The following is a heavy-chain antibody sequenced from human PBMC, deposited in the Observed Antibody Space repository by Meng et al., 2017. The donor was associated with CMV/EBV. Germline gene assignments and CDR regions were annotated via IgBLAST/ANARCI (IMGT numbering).Heavy chain of an antibody. CDR1: GFTFSSYS. J-gene: IGHJ4*02. D-gene: IGHD3-10*01. CDR2: ISSSSSYI. Sequence: GESLKISCAASGFTFSSYSMNWVRQAPGKGLEWVSSISSSSSYIYYADSVKGRFTIFRDNAKNSLYLQMNSLRAEDTAVYYCASLRGWFDYWGQGTLVTVSS. V-gene: IGHV3-21*01. CDR3: ASLRGWFDY.